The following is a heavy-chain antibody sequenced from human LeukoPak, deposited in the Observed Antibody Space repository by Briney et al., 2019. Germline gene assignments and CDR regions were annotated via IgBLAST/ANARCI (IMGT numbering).Heavy chain of an antibody. V-gene: IGHV3-21*01. CDR2: IRSSSSYI. Sequence: GGSLRLSCAASGFTFSSYSMNWVRQAPGKGLEWVSSIRSSSSYIYYADSVKGRFTISRDNAKNSLYLQMNSLRAEDTAVYYCARVSYDILTGYSYVDYWGQGTLVTVSS. D-gene: IGHD3-9*01. CDR1: GFTFSSYS. J-gene: IGHJ4*02. CDR3: ARVSYDILTGYSYVDY.